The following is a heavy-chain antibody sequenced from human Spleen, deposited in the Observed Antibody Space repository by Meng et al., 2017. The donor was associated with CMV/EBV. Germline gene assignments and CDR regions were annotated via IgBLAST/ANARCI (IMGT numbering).Heavy chain of an antibody. D-gene: IGHD5-18*01. CDR1: GYTFTGYY. Sequence: QVQRVHSGAAVKKPGASVKVSCKASGYTFTGYYMHWVRQAPGQGLEWMGWINPNSGGTNYAQKFQGRVTMTRDTSISTAYMELSRLRSDDTAVYYCAGGIGYSYGNGDYWGQGTLVTVSS. CDR2: INPNSGGT. V-gene: IGHV1-2*02. J-gene: IGHJ4*02. CDR3: AGGIGYSYGNGDY.